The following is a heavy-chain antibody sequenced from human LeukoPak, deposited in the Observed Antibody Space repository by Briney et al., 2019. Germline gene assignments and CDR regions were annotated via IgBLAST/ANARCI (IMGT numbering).Heavy chain of an antibody. CDR3: ARDHSSGWYPTETYYFDY. Sequence: SQTLSLTCALSGDTVSSNSAAWNWIRQSPSRGLEWLVRTYYRSKWYNDYAVSVKSRITINPDTSKNQFSLQLNSVTPEDTAVYYCARDHSSGWYPTETYYFDYWGQGTLVTVSS. V-gene: IGHV6-1*01. D-gene: IGHD6-19*01. J-gene: IGHJ4*02. CDR2: TYYRSKWYN. CDR1: GDTVSSNSAA.